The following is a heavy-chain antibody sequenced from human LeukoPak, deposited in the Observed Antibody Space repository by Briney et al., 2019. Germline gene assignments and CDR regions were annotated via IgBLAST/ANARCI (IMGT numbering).Heavy chain of an antibody. CDR2: INHSGST. D-gene: IGHD3-10*01. Sequence: PSETLSLTCAVYGGSFSGYYWSWIRQPPGKGLEWIGEINHSGSTNYNPSLKSRVTISVDTSKNQFSLNLSSVTAADTAVYYCARAGSGALRDWGQGTLVTVSS. CDR1: GGSFSGYY. J-gene: IGHJ4*02. CDR3: ARAGSGALRD. V-gene: IGHV4-34*01.